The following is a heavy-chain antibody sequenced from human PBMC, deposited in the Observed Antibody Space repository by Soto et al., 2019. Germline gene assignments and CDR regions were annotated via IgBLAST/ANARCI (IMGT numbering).Heavy chain of an antibody. CDR1: GDSVSSNSAA. CDR3: AGTTSLHWYYMDV. V-gene: IGHV6-1*01. CDR2: TYYRSRWYN. Sequence: QVQLQQSGPGLVKPSQTLSLTCAISGDSVSSNSAAWNWIRQSPSGGLEWLGRTYYRSRWYNDYAVSVRSRITLNPDTSKNQFSLHLNSVTPEDTAVYYCAGTTSLHWYYMDVWGKGTTVTVSS. D-gene: IGHD1-7*01. J-gene: IGHJ6*03.